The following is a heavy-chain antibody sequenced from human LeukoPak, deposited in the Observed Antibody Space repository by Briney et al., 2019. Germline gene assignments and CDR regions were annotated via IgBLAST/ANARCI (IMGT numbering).Heavy chain of an antibody. Sequence: RPGGSLRLSCAASGFTFSSYAMSWVRQDPGKGREWVSAISGSGGSTYYADSVKGRFTISRDTSKNPLYLQMNSLRAEDTAVYYCAKDHCSSTSCPLDYWGQGTLVTVSS. V-gene: IGHV3-23*01. D-gene: IGHD2-2*01. CDR3: AKDHCSSTSCPLDY. CDR2: ISGSGGST. J-gene: IGHJ4*02. CDR1: GFTFSSYA.